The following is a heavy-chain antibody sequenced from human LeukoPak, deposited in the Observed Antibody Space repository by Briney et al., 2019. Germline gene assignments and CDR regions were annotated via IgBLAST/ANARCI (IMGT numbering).Heavy chain of an antibody. CDR1: GFTFNSYA. J-gene: IGHJ4*02. V-gene: IGHV3-30*04. CDR3: ARDRGYSGYDSKDY. D-gene: IGHD5-12*01. Sequence: GGSLRLSCAASGFTFNSYAMHWVRRAPGKGLEWVAVISYDGSNKYYADSVKGRFTISRDNSKNTLYLQMNSLRAEDTALYYCARDRGYSGYDSKDYWGQGSLVTVSS. CDR2: ISYDGSNK.